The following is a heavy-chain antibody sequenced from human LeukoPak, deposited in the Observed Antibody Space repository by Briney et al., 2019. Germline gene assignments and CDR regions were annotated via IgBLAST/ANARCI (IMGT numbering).Heavy chain of an antibody. D-gene: IGHD3-3*01. J-gene: IGHJ4*02. CDR1: GGTFSSYA. Sequence: SSVKVSCKASGGTFSSYAISWVRQAPGQGLEWMGRIIPIFGTANYAQKFQGRVTITTDESTSTAYMELSSLRSEDTAVYYCARTARSGYGRLDYWGQGTLVTVSS. CDR2: IIPIFGTA. V-gene: IGHV1-69*05. CDR3: ARTARSGYGRLDY.